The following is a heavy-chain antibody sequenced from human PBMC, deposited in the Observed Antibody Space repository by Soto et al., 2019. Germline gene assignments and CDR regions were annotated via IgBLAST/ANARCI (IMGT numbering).Heavy chain of an antibody. Sequence: QVHLQESGPGLVKPSKTLSLTCTVSGGAISTYYWTWIRQPAGKGLEWIGRIYSSGSTKYNPSLQSRGTMSLDTSNNQFSLRLTSVTAADTAVYYCARGQRFSDWFDPWGQGTLVTVSS. CDR2: IYSSGST. CDR1: GGAISTYY. J-gene: IGHJ5*02. D-gene: IGHD3-3*01. V-gene: IGHV4-4*07. CDR3: ARGQRFSDWFDP.